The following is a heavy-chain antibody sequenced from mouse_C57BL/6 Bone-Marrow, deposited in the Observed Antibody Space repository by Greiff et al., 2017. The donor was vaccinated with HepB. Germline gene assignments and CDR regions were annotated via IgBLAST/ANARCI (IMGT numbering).Heavy chain of an antibody. CDR2: IYPGDGDT. CDR1: GYAFSSSW. Sequence: QVQLQQSGPELVKPGASVKISCKASGYAFSSSWMNWVKQRPGKGLEWIGRIYPGDGDTNYNGKFKGKATLTADKSSSTAYIQLSSLTSEDSAVYFCARGGIYGSSLAWFAYWGQGTLVTVSA. J-gene: IGHJ3*01. V-gene: IGHV1-82*01. CDR3: ARGGIYGSSLAWFAY. D-gene: IGHD1-1*01.